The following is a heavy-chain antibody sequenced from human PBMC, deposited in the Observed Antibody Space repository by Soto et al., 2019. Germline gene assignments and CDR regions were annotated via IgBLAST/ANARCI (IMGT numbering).Heavy chain of an antibody. Sequence: EVQLLDSGGGLVQPGGSQRLSCAASGFTFSSYAMRWVRQAPGKGLEWVSTISGSGVSTYYADSVKGRFTISRDNSKNTLYLQMNSLRAEDTAVYYCAKDSPFISTADYWGQGTLVTVSS. J-gene: IGHJ4*02. CDR3: AKDSPFISTADY. CDR2: ISGSGVST. D-gene: IGHD3-3*02. V-gene: IGHV3-23*01. CDR1: GFTFSSYA.